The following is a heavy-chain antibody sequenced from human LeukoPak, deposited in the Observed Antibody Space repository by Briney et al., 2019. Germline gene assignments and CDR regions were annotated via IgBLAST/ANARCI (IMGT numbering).Heavy chain of an antibody. CDR3: ARPGGYSPVGS. Sequence: SETLSLTCTVSGGSISSSSYYWGWIRQPPGKGLEWIGSIYYSGSTYYNPSLKSRVTISVDTSKNQFPLKLSSVTAADTAVYYCARPGGYSPVGSWGQGTMVTVSS. D-gene: IGHD5-18*01. V-gene: IGHV4-39*01. J-gene: IGHJ3*01. CDR1: GGSISSSSYY. CDR2: IYYSGST.